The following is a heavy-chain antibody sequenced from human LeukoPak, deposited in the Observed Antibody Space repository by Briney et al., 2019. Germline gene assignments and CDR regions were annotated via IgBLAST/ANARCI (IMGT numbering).Heavy chain of an antibody. CDR3: ASARRGVGATI. CDR1: GFTFSSYW. J-gene: IGHJ4*02. V-gene: IGHV3-66*02. Sequence: PGGSLRLSCAASGFTFSSYWMHWVRQAPGKGLEWVSVIYSGGSTYYADSVKGRFTISRDNSKNTLYLQMNSLRAEDTAVYYCASARRGVGATIWGQGTLVTVSS. D-gene: IGHD1-26*01. CDR2: IYSGGST.